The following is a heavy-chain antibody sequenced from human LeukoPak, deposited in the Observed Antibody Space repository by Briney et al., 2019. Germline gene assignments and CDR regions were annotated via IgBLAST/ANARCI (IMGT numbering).Heavy chain of an antibody. CDR1: GGSISSSSYY. Sequence: PSETLSLTCTVSGGSISSSSYYWGWIRQPPGKGLEWIGSIYYSGSTYYNPSLKSRVTISVDTSKNQFSLKLSSVTAADTAVYYCARATRFLTGYFLGFLYFDYWGQGTLVTVSS. V-gene: IGHV4-39*07. J-gene: IGHJ4*02. D-gene: IGHD3-9*01. CDR3: ARATRFLTGYFLGFLYFDY. CDR2: IYYSGST.